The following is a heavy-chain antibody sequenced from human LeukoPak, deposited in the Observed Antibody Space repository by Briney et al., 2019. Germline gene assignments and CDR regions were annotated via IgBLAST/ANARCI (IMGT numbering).Heavy chain of an antibody. CDR2: IQQAGSET. CDR1: GLTFSSFW. D-gene: IGHD3-22*01. J-gene: IGHJ6*03. Sequence: GGSLSLSCAASGLTFSSFWMSWVRQAPGKGLEWVANIQQAGSETYYVDSVKGRYTISRDNAKNSLYLQMNSLRAEDTAVYYCARSGYFYDSSGYYDMDVWGKGPTLPVSS. V-gene: IGHV3-7*01. CDR3: ARSGYFYDSSGYYDMDV.